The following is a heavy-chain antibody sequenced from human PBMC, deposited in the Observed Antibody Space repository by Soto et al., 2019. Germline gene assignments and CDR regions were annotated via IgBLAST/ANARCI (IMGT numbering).Heavy chain of an antibody. CDR3: ARGVGSNPDYYYGMDV. D-gene: IGHD2-2*01. Sequence: SETLSLTCAVYGGSFSGYYWSWIRQPPGKGLEWIGEINHSGSTNYNPSLKSRVTISVDTSKNQFSLKLSSVTAADTAVYYCARGVGSNPDYYYGMDVWGQGTTVTVSS. V-gene: IGHV4-34*01. CDR2: INHSGST. CDR1: GGSFSGYY. J-gene: IGHJ6*02.